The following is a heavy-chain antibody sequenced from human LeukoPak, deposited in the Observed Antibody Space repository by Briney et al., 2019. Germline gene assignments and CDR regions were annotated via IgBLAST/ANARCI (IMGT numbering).Heavy chain of an antibody. Sequence: PGGSLRLSCTASGFTFSSYAMSWVRQVPGKGLEWVAGVGSGGRGINYADSVKGRFTISRDNLKNSLFLQMNSLRAEDAAIYYCAKDSGRRLFITMVRSTLPSWFDPWGQGTLVTVSS. CDR2: VGSGGRGI. CDR3: AKDSGRRLFITMVRSTLPSWFDP. V-gene: IGHV3-23*01. J-gene: IGHJ5*02. CDR1: GFTFSSYA. D-gene: IGHD3-10*01.